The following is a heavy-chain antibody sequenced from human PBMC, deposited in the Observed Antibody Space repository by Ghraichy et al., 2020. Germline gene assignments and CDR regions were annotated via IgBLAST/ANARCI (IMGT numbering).Heavy chain of an antibody. D-gene: IGHD3-22*01. J-gene: IGHJ3*02. CDR3: ATFPRGSITMIVDDAFDI. Sequence: ESLNISCAASGFTFSSYAMSWVRQAPGKGLEWVSAISGSGGSTYYADSVKGRFTISRDNSKNTLYLQMNSLRAEDTAVYYCATFPRGSITMIVDDAFDIWGQGTMVTVSS. CDR1: GFTFSSYA. V-gene: IGHV3-23*01. CDR2: ISGSGGST.